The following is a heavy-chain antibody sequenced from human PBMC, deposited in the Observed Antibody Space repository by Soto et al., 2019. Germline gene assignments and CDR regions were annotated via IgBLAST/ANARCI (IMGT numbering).Heavy chain of an antibody. Sequence: EEQLLASGGGSAQPGGSLRVSCAASGFIFSTYDMAWVRQAPGKGLEWVSGIKYTGGTAYYADSVKGRFTISRDNSRNTLSLEMDTLRVEDTAVYWCAKVRPPDPHYNFELWGRGTLGTVSS. V-gene: IGHV3-23*01. CDR2: IKYTGGTA. CDR1: GFIFSTYD. CDR3: AKVRPPDPHYNFEL. D-gene: IGHD4-4*01. J-gene: IGHJ2*01.